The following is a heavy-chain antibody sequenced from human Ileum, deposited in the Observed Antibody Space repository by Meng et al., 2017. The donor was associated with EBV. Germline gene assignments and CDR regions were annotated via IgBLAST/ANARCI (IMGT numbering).Heavy chain of an antibody. Sequence: LAVSGPGLVRPSGTPSLTCAVSGDSISSNNWWSWVRQPPGKGLEWIGEIYHSGSTNYNPSFKSRVTMSVDKSKNQISLNLSSVTAADTAVFYCASGRDYAWHSWGRGTLVTVSS. D-gene: IGHD4-17*01. CDR3: ASGRDYAWHS. CDR2: IYHSGST. V-gene: IGHV4-4*02. CDR1: GDSISSNNW. J-gene: IGHJ4*02.